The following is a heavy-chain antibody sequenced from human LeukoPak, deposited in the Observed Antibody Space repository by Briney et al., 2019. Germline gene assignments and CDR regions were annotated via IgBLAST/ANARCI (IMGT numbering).Heavy chain of an antibody. CDR2: INHSGST. D-gene: IGHD4-23*01. CDR3: ARGNPPLLRWHRGVNAFDI. J-gene: IGHJ3*02. V-gene: IGHV4-34*01. Sequence: PSETLSLTCAVYGGSFSGYYWSWIRQPPGKGLEWIGEINHSGSTNYNPSLKSRVTISVDTSKNQFSLKLSSVTAADTAVYYCARGNPPLLRWHRGVNAFDIWGQGTMVTVSS. CDR1: GGSFSGYY.